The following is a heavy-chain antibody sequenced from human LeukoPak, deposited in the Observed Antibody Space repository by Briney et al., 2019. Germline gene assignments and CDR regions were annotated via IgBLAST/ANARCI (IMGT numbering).Heavy chain of an antibody. Sequence: GGSLRLSCAASGFTFSNYGMHWIRPAPGKGLERVAFIHYDGRTKHYADSVKGRFTISRDNSKNTLYLQMNSLRAEDTAVYYCAREESAAPFDYWGQGTLVTVSS. V-gene: IGHV3-30*02. D-gene: IGHD6-13*01. J-gene: IGHJ4*02. CDR3: AREESAAPFDY. CDR1: GFTFSNYG. CDR2: IHYDGRTK.